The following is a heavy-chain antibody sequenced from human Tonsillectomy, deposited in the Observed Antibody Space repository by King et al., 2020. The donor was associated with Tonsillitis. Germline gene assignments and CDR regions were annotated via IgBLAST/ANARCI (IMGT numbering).Heavy chain of an antibody. CDR2: IDSSSTTT. Sequence: QLVQSGGGLVQPGGSLRLSCAASGFIFSTYSMNWVRQAPGKGLEWVSYIDSSSTTTYYADSVKGRFTISRDNAKNSLYLQMNSLRVEDTAVYYCARDNHRGATVLTSFEYWGQGTLVTVSS. CDR1: GFIFSTYS. D-gene: IGHD4-23*01. CDR3: ARDNHRGATVLTSFEY. J-gene: IGHJ4*02. V-gene: IGHV3-48*01.